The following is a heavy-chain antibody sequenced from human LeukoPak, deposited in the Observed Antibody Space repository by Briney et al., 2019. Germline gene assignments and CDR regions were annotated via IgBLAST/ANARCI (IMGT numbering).Heavy chain of an antibody. D-gene: IGHD2-2*01. Sequence: AGGSLRLSCAASGFTFSSYTMNWVRQAPGKGLEWVSGFRGSGGSTYYADSVKGRFTISRDNSKNTVYLQMNSLRAEDTAVYYCARDRSRSTRKHVDYGMDVWGQGTTVTVSS. J-gene: IGHJ6*02. CDR2: FRGSGGST. CDR1: GFTFSSYT. CDR3: ARDRSRSTRKHVDYGMDV. V-gene: IGHV3-23*01.